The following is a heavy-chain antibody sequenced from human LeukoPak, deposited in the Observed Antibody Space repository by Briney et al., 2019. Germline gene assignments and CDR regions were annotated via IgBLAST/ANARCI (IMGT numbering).Heavy chain of an antibody. CDR3: ARGTDWCFSGSYYPLPFDY. CDR1: GYTFTSYG. D-gene: IGHD1-26*01. CDR2: ISAYNGNT. V-gene: IGHV1-18*01. J-gene: IGHJ4*02. Sequence: ASVKVSCKASGYTFTSYGISWVRQAPGQGLEWMGWISAYNGNTNYAQKLQGRVTMTTDTSTSTAYMELRSLRSDDTAVYYCARGTDWCFSGSYYPLPFDYWGQGTLVTVSS.